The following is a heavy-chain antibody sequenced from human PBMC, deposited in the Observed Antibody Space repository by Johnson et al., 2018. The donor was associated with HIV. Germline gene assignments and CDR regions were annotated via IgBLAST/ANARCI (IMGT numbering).Heavy chain of an antibody. CDR1: GFNVSSNY. D-gene: IGHD3-10*01. V-gene: IGHV3-66*01. J-gene: IGHJ3*02. Sequence: VQLVESGGGLVQPGGSLRLSCAVSGFNVSSNYMSWVRQAPGKGLEWGSIIYSRNTTYYADSVKGRFSISRDNAKSSVYLQMNSLRAEDTAVYYCARRGLANAFDIWGQGTMVTVSS. CDR2: IYSRNTT. CDR3: ARRGLANAFDI.